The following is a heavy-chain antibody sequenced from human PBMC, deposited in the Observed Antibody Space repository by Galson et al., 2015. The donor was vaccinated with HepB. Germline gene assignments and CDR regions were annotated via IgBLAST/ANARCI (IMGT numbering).Heavy chain of an antibody. J-gene: IGHJ6*03. CDR3: ARDPEMGDYYYMDV. CDR2: INPSGGST. V-gene: IGHV1-46*01. Sequence: SVKVSCKASGYTFTSYYMHWVRQAPGQGLEWVGTINPSGGSTTYAQKFQGRLTVTRDTSTSTVYMVLSSLTSEDTALYYCARDPEMGDYYYMDVWGKGTTVTVSS. D-gene: IGHD1-14*01. CDR1: GYTFTSYY.